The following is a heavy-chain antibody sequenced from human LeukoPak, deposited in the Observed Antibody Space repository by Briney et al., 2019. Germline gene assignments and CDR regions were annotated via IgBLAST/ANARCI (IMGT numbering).Heavy chain of an antibody. CDR1: GFTFSSYS. CDR3: ARDLHPMTMVRGVKY. V-gene: IGHV3-21*01. Sequence: GGSLRLSCAASGFTFSSYSMNWVRQAPGKGLEWVSSISSSSSYIYYADSVKGRFTISRDNAKNSLYLQMNSLRAEDTAVYYCARDLHPMTMVRGVKYWGQGTLVTVSS. D-gene: IGHD3-10*01. CDR2: ISSSSSYI. J-gene: IGHJ4*02.